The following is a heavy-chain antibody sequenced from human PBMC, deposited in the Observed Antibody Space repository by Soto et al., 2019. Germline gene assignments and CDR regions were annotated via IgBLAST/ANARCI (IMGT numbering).Heavy chain of an antibody. CDR2: ISYSGTT. V-gene: IGHV4-30-4*01. CDR1: GDSISSNNNY. J-gene: IGHJ5*02. CDR3: ARGRGYSYGLDP. Sequence: PSETLSLTCTVSGDSISSNNNYWSWIRQPPGEGLEWIGFISYSGTTSYSPSLKSRVAISLDTSKNQFSLSLSSVTAADTAVYYCARGRGYSYGLDPWGQGTQVTVSS. D-gene: IGHD5-18*01.